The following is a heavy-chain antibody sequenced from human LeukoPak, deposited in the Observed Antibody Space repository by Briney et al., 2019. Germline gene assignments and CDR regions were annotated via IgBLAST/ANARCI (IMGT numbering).Heavy chain of an antibody. D-gene: IGHD2-2*01. Sequence: GSLRLSRAASGFTFSSYSMNWVRQAPGKGLEWVSAISGSGGSTYYADSVKGRFTISRDNSKNTLYLQMNSLRAEDTAVYYCAKGGSSTSPGYYYYMDVWGKGTTVTVSS. CDR1: GFTFSSYS. CDR2: ISGSGGST. J-gene: IGHJ6*03. CDR3: AKGGSSTSPGYYYYMDV. V-gene: IGHV3-23*01.